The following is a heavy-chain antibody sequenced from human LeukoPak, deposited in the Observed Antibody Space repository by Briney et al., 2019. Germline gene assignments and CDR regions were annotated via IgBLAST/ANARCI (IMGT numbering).Heavy chain of an antibody. CDR2: ISASGATT. CDR3: ARSINYSNYLLDS. CDR1: GFNFRDYD. V-gene: IGHV3-23*01. J-gene: IGHJ4*02. D-gene: IGHD4-11*01. Sequence: GGSLRLSCAASGFNFRDYDIAWVRQAPGKGLGWVASISASGATTNDADSVRGRFTIFRDNSNKVTYLRMNSLSAEDTAVYYCARSINYSNYLLDSWGQGTRVTVSS.